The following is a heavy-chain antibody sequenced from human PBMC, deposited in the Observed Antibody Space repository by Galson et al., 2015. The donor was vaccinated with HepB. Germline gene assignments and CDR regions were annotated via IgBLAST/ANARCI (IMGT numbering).Heavy chain of an antibody. CDR3: VRMGGGYMAIINV. D-gene: IGHD5-24*01. Sequence: SLRLSCAASGFLVNVNYLSWVRQAPGKGLEWVSVIYAGGATDFADAVKGRFSVSRDDSKNTVYLQMNSLRVDDTAVYYCVRMGGGYMAIINVWGQGTVVTVSS. V-gene: IGHV3-53*01. CDR1: GFLVNVNY. CDR2: IYAGGAT. J-gene: IGHJ3*01.